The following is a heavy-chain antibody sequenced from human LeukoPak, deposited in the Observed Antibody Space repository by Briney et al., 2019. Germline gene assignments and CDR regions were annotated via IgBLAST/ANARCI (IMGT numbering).Heavy chain of an antibody. J-gene: IGHJ4*02. Sequence: ETLSLTCTVSGGSISGYYMSWVRQAPGKGLEWVSSLYSGGTTYYADSVKGRFTISRDNSKNTLYLQMNSLRAADTAVYYCARDITGNNWGLHYWGQGTLVTVSS. CDR1: GGSISGYY. CDR2: LYSGGTT. CDR3: ARDITGNNWGLHY. V-gene: IGHV3-53*01. D-gene: IGHD7-27*01.